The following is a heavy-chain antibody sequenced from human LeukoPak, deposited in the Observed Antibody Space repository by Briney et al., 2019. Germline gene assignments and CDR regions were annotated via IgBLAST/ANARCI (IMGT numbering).Heavy chain of an antibody. J-gene: IGHJ5*02. V-gene: IGHV3-33*07. CDR1: GFTFTKYG. CDR3: ARDLNSYRWFDP. Sequence: GGSLRLSCAASGFTFTKYGFDWVRQAPGKGLEWVAVIWYDGSKRYYADSMKGRFTVSKDNSKNTVYLQMNSLRVEDTALYYCARDLNSYRWFDPWGQGTLVTVSS. D-gene: IGHD3-10*01. CDR2: IWYDGSKR.